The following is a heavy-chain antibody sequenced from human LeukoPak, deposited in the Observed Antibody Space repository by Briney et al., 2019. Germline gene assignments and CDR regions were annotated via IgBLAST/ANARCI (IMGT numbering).Heavy chain of an antibody. D-gene: IGHD4-23*01. Sequence: SETLSLTCTISGGSISSSSYYWGWIRQPPGKGLEWIGSIYYSGSTYYNPSLKSRVTISVDTSKNQFSLKLSSVTAADTAVYYCARHPYGGNGFFDYWGQGTLVTVSS. J-gene: IGHJ4*02. CDR1: GGSISSSSYY. CDR2: IYYSGST. CDR3: ARHPYGGNGFFDY. V-gene: IGHV4-39*01.